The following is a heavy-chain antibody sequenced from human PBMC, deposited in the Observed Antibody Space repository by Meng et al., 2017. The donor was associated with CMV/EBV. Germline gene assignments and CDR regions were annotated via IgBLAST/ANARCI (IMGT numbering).Heavy chain of an antibody. CDR3: ARVIGYPDPSYFDY. V-gene: IGHV1-2*02. D-gene: IGHD3-22*01. J-gene: IGHJ4*02. Sequence: ASVKVSCKASGYTFTGYYMHWVRQAPGQGLEWMGWINPNSGGTNYAQKFQGRVTMTRDTSISTAYMELSRLRSDDTAVYYCARVIGYPDPSYFDYWGQGTLVTDSS. CDR2: INPNSGGT. CDR1: GYTFTGYY.